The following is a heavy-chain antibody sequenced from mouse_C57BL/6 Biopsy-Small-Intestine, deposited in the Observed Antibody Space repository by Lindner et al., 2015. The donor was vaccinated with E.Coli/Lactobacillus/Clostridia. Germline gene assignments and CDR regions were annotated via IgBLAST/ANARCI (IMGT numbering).Heavy chain of an antibody. D-gene: IGHD1-3*01. V-gene: IGHV1-26*01. CDR1: GYTLTGHW. CDR3: ARDNSDGSGDRPYWYFDL. J-gene: IGHJ1*01. Sequence: SVKVSCKASGYTLTGHWMHWVRQAPGEGLEWMGVISPSGDVTGYAQKFQGRVAMTRDTSTSTDYIELRSLRSEDTAVYYCARDNSDGSGDRPYWYFDLWGRGTLVTVSS. CDR2: ISPSGDVT.